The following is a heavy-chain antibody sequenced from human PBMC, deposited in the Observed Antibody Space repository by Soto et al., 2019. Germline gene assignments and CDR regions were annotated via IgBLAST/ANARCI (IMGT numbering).Heavy chain of an antibody. D-gene: IGHD4-17*01. CDR2: ITDNGGST. CDR1: GFTFSRDG. J-gene: IGHJ4*02. V-gene: IGHV3-23*01. Sequence: GGSLRLSCAASGFTFSRDGMSWVRQAPGKGPEWVSFITDNGGSTYYADSVKGRFTISRDNTKNTLFLQMNSLRAEETAVYSCDKPRATTTAFDYWGQGALVTVSS. CDR3: DKPRATTTAFDY.